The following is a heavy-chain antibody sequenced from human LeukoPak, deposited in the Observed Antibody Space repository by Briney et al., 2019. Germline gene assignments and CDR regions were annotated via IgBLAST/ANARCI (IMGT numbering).Heavy chain of an antibody. J-gene: IGHJ6*03. Sequence: GRSLRLSCAASGFTFSSYGMHWVRQAPGKGLEWVAVMAYDGSNKYYADSVKGRFTISRDNSKNTLYLQMNSLRAEDTAVYYCAKDWRNYDFWSGQGGYYYYYMDVWGKGTTVTVSS. CDR1: GFTFSSYG. V-gene: IGHV3-30*18. CDR3: AKDWRNYDFWSGQGGYYYYYMDV. D-gene: IGHD3-3*01. CDR2: MAYDGSNK.